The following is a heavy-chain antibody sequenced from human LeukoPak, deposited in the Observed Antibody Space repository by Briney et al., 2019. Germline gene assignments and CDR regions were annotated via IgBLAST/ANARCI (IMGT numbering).Heavy chain of an antibody. Sequence: GGSLRLSCAASGFTFSDYYMSWIRQAPGKGLEWVSYISSSGSTIYYADSVKGRFTISRDNAKNSLYLQMNSLRAEDTAVYYCAKGEGPSYYYYYMDVWGKGTTVTVSS. CDR2: ISSSGSTI. J-gene: IGHJ6*03. CDR3: AKGEGPSYYYYYMDV. CDR1: GFTFSDYY. V-gene: IGHV3-11*01.